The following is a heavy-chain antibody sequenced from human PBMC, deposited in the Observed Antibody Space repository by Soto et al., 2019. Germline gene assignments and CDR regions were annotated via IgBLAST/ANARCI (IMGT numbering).Heavy chain of an antibody. V-gene: IGHV4-30-4*01. CDR3: ARVPSLRFLEWFPSYGMDV. CDR1: GGSISSGDYY. D-gene: IGHD3-3*01. Sequence: PSETLSLTCTVSGGSISSGDYYWSWIRQPPGKGLEWIGYIYYSGSTYYNPPLKSRVTISVDTSKNQFSLKLSSVTAADTAVYYCARVPSLRFLEWFPSYGMDVWGQGTTVTVSS. J-gene: IGHJ6*02. CDR2: IYYSGST.